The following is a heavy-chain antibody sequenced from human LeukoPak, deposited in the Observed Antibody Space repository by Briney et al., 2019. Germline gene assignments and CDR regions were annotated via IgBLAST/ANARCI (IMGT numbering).Heavy chain of an antibody. D-gene: IGHD1-26*01. Sequence: GASVKVSCKASGYTFTGYYMHWVRQAPGQGLEWMGWINPNSGGTNYAQKFQGRVTMTRDTSISTAYMELSRLRSDDTAVYYCATYSGSYSSDFDYLGQGTLVTVSS. J-gene: IGHJ4*02. CDR1: GYTFTGYY. V-gene: IGHV1-2*02. CDR3: ATYSGSYSSDFDY. CDR2: INPNSGGT.